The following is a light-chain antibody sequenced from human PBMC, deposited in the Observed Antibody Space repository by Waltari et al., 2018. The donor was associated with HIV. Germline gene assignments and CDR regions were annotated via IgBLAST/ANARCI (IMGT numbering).Light chain of an antibody. CDR2: DAS. CDR3: QQYNDWPPSWT. V-gene: IGKV3-15*01. J-gene: IGKJ1*01. Sequence: EIVMTQSPATLPVSPGERATLSSWASQSVSSNLAWYQQKPGQAPRLLIYDASTRATGISDRFDGSGSGTEFTLTISSLQSEDFAVYYCQQYNDWPPSWTFGQGTKVEIK. CDR1: QSVSSN.